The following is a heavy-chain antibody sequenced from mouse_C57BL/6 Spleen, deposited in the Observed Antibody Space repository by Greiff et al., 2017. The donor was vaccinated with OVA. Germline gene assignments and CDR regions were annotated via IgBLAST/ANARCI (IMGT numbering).Heavy chain of an antibody. CDR1: GYTFTSYW. D-gene: IGHD2-5*01. CDR3: ARSGSNYDWYFDV. V-gene: IGHV1-61*01. Sequence: VQLQQPGAELVRPGSSVKLSCKASGYTFTSYWMDWVKQRPGQGLEWIGNIYPSDSETHYNQKFKDKATLTVDKSSSTAYMQLSSLTSEDSAVYYCARSGSNYDWYFDVWGTGTTVTVSS. J-gene: IGHJ1*03. CDR2: IYPSDSET.